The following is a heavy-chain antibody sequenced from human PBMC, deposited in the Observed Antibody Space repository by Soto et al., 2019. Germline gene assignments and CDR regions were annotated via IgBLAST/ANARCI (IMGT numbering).Heavy chain of an antibody. V-gene: IGHV4-39*01. CDR2: TYYNGNA. J-gene: IGHJ4*02. D-gene: IGHD3-10*01. CDR3: ARHFVAVVIKGWGY. CDR1: GGSIDMSNYY. Sequence: SETLSLTCNVSGGSIDMSNYYWDWLRQPPGKGLEWIGTTYYNGNAYYNPSLRSRVSMSVDTSKNQFSLKLISVTAADTAVYYCARHFVAVVIKGWGYWGQGKLVT.